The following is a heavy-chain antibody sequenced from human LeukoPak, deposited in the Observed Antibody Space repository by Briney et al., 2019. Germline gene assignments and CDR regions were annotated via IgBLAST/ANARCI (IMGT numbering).Heavy chain of an antibody. CDR3: ATGSPGGFWSGYNYYYYCMDV. CDR2: INPNSGDT. D-gene: IGHD3-3*01. J-gene: IGHJ6*03. CDR1: GYTFTGYY. Sequence: ASVKVSCTASGYTFTGYYMRWVRQAPGQGREWMGWINPNSGDTNYAQRLQGRVTMTTDTSTSTVYMQMRSLRSDDTAVYYCATGSPGGFWSGYNYYYYCMDVWGEGPTVTVSS. V-gene: IGHV1-18*04.